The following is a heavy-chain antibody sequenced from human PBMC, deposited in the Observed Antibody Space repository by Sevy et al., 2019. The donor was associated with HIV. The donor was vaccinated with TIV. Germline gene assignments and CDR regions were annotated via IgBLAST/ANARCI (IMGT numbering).Heavy chain of an antibody. CDR2: IRQDGNNN. Sequence: GGSLRLTCAASGFIFSTYAMHWVRQAPGKGLEWVAFIRQDGNNNYYADSLKGRFTISRDNSKNTLYLQMNSLRSEDTAVYYCAKESGYSYGYDYWDQGTLVTVSS. CDR1: GFIFSTYA. J-gene: IGHJ4*02. D-gene: IGHD5-18*01. CDR3: AKESGYSYGYDY. V-gene: IGHV3-30*02.